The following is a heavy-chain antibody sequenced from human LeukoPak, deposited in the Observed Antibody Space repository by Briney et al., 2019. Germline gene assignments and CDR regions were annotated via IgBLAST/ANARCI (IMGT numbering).Heavy chain of an antibody. D-gene: IGHD3-10*01. CDR2: IYYSGST. CDR3: ARGATMVRGVIITGGMNWFDP. J-gene: IGHJ5*02. CDR1: GFTFSSYG. Sequence: GSLRLSCAASGFTFSSYGMHWVRQAPGKGLEWIGSIYYSGSTYYNPSLKSRVTISVDTSKNQFSLKLSSVTAADTAVYYCARGATMVRGVIITGGMNWFDPWGQGTLVTVSS. V-gene: IGHV4-39*07.